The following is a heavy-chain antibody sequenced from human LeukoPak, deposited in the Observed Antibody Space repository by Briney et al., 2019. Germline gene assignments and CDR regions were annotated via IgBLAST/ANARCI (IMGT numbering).Heavy chain of an antibody. V-gene: IGHV3-23*01. D-gene: IGHD3-3*01. Sequence: PGGSLTLSCPASGFTFSSYSMSWVRQAPGKGLEGVSAISGSDGSTYYADSVKGRFTISRDNSKNTLFLQMNSQRAEDTAVYYCAKDTIFGVVTPKNAFDIWGQGTMVTVSS. J-gene: IGHJ3*02. CDR3: AKDTIFGVVTPKNAFDI. CDR2: ISGSDGST. CDR1: GFTFSSYS.